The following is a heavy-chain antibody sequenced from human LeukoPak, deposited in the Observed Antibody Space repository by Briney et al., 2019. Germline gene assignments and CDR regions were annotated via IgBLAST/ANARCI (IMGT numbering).Heavy chain of an antibody. Sequence: GGSLRLSCAASGFTFSTYGMHWVRQAPGKGLEWMTFIRYDGTNKYYADSVKGRFTISRDNAKNSLYLQMNSLRAEDTAVYYCAREVQSYYYYMDVWGKGTTVTVSS. V-gene: IGHV3-30*02. CDR3: AREVQSYYYYMDV. CDR2: IRYDGTNK. J-gene: IGHJ6*03. CDR1: GFTFSTYG.